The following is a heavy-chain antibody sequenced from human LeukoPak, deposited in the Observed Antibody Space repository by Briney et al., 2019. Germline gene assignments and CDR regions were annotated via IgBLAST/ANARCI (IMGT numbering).Heavy chain of an antibody. J-gene: IGHJ1*01. Sequence: GGSLRLSCAASGFTFNNYAMVWVRQGPGKGLEWVSAIRGSDDGKYYADSVKGRFTISRDNSKNMLYLQMNSLRDDDTAVYYCGKDPNGNYVGAFSFQRWGQGTLVTVSS. CDR3: GKDPNGNYVGAFSFQR. CDR2: IRGSDDGK. D-gene: IGHD4-17*01. CDR1: GFTFNNYA. V-gene: IGHV3-23*01.